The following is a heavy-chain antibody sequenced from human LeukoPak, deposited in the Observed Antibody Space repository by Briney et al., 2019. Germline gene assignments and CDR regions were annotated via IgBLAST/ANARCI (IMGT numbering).Heavy chain of an antibody. V-gene: IGHV6-1*01. CDR3: ARDLAGDRSYYYYIDV. J-gene: IGHJ6*03. Sequence: SQTLSLTCAISGDSVSSNSAAWHWFRQSPSRGLEWLGSTYYRSKQYNDYAVSVKSQITINPDTSKNLFSLQLTSVTPEDTAVYYCARDLAGDRSYYYYIDVWGKGTTVTVSS. CDR2: TYYRSKQYN. D-gene: IGHD3-16*01. CDR1: GDSVSSNSAA.